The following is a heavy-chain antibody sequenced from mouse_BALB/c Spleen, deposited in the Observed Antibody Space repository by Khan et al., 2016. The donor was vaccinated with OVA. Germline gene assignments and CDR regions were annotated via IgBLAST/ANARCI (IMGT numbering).Heavy chain of an antibody. CDR1: GYSITSDYA. CDR3: ARSLYYGDSDAMDS. J-gene: IGHJ4*01. Sequence: EVQLQESGPGLVKPSQSLSLTCTVTGYSITSDYAWNWIRQFPGNKLEWMGYISSTGSTSYHPSLKSRISITRATSKNQFFLHLNSVTTEDTATYYCARSLYYGDSDAMDSWGQGTAVTVSS. CDR2: ISSTGST. D-gene: IGHD2-13*01. V-gene: IGHV3-2*02.